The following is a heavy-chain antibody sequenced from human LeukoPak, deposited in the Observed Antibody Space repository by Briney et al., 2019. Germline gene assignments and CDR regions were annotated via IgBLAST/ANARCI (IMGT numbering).Heavy chain of an antibody. J-gene: IGHJ4*02. CDR1: GFTFSSYT. V-gene: IGHV3-23*01. CDR2: ISGSGGST. D-gene: IGHD3-10*01. CDR3: AKVGFGELPQERIDY. Sequence: PGGSLRLSCAASGFTFSSYTMSWVRQAPGKGLEWVSAISGSGGSTYYADSVKGRFTISRDNSKNTLYLQMNSLRAEDTAVYYCAKVGFGELPQERIDYWGQGTLVTVSS.